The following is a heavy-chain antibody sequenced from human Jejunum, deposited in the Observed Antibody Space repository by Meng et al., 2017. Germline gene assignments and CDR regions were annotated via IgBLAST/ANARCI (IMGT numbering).Heavy chain of an antibody. D-gene: IGHD2-15*01. CDR3: ARDWGCRDGYCFSGLLEF. CDR2: IYHGGDT. CDR1: DDSISSNNR. Sequence: QVQLQESGPGLVRPSGTLTPTCSVSDDSISSNNRWTWVRQPPGRGLEWIGEIYHGGDTNYNPSLTSPVTISVDKSKNQFTLRLNSVTAADTAIYYCARDWGCRDGYCFSGLLEFWGQGILVTVSS. J-gene: IGHJ4*02. V-gene: IGHV4-4*02.